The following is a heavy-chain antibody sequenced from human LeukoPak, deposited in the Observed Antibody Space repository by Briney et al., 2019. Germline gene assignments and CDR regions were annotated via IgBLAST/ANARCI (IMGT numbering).Heavy chain of an antibody. D-gene: IGHD3-3*01. CDR2: ISSSGKTI. CDR3: ARGAPGVSMRGYFDY. V-gene: IGHV3-48*03. J-gene: IGHJ4*02. CDR1: GFSFSNYE. Sequence: GGSRSLSWAASGFSFSNYEMKWVRQAPGKGLQGVSYISSSGKTIYYADSVKGRFTISRDNAKNSLYVQMNSLRAEDMAVYYCARGAPGVSMRGYFDYWGQGTLVTVSS.